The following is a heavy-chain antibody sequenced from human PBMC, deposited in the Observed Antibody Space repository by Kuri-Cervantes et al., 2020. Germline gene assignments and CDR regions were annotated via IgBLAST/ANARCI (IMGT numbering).Heavy chain of an antibody. CDR1: GFTFSSYG. D-gene: IGHD6-19*01. J-gene: IGHJ6*02. V-gene: IGHV3-33*01. CDR2: IWYDGSNK. CDR3: ARSEIAVAPTDYYGMDV. Sequence: GGSLRLSCAASGFTFSSYGMHWVRQAPGKGLGWVAVIWYDGSNKYYADSVKGRFTISRDNSKNTLYLQMNSLRAEDTAVYYCARSEIAVAPTDYYGMDVWGQGTTVTVSS.